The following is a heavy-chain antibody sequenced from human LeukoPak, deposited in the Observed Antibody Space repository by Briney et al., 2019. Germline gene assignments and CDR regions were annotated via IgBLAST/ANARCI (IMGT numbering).Heavy chain of an antibody. J-gene: IGHJ4*01. CDR1: GYTFIDYY. V-gene: IGHV1-2*06. CDR3: ARDLPSTSYWELDY. Sequence: GASVKVSCKASGYTFIDYYIHWVLQAPGQGLEWMGRINPNSGGTDFPQNFAQRSQGRVTMSTDTSISTAYMELSGLRSDDTAVYYCARDLPSTSYWELDYWGQGTLVTVSS. D-gene: IGHD2-8*02. CDR2: INPNSGGT.